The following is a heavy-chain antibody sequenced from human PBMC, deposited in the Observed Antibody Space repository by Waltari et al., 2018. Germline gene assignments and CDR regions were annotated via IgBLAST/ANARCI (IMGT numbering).Heavy chain of an antibody. CDR1: GGTFSSYA. D-gene: IGHD2-15*01. CDR3: ASSPKDIVVVVAANDYYYMDV. J-gene: IGHJ6*03. V-gene: IGHV1-69*10. Sequence: QVQLVQSGAEVKKPGSSVKVSCKASGGTFSSYAISWVRQAPGQGLEWMGGIIPILGIANYEQKFQGRVTITGDKSTSAAYMELSSRRSEDTAVYYCASSPKDIVVVVAANDYYYMDVWGKGTTVTVSS. CDR2: IIPILGIA.